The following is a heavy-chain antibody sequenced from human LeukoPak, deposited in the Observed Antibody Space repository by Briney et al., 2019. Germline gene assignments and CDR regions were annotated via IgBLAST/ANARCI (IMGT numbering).Heavy chain of an antibody. CDR2: IYYSGST. Sequence: PSETLSLTCTVSGGSISTYYWTWIRQPPGKGLEWIGSIYYSGSTFYNPSLKSRVTISVDTSKNHFSLKLSSVTAADTALYYCARDYGDHAFDIWGRGTMVTVSS. J-gene: IGHJ3*02. V-gene: IGHV4-59*05. CDR1: GGSISTYY. CDR3: ARDYGDHAFDI. D-gene: IGHD4-17*01.